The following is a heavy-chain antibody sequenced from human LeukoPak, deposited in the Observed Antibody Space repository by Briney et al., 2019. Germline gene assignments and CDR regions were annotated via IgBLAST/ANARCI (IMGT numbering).Heavy chain of an antibody. CDR1: GGSISSGSYY. Sequence: PSQTLSLTCTVSGGSISSGSYYWSWIRQPAGKGLEGIGRIYTSGSTNYNPSLKSRVTISVDTSKNQFSLKLSSVTAADTAVYYCARSSSYSSIGYWGQGTLVTVSS. CDR2: IYTSGST. J-gene: IGHJ4*02. CDR3: ARSSSYSSIGY. V-gene: IGHV4-61*02. D-gene: IGHD6-13*01.